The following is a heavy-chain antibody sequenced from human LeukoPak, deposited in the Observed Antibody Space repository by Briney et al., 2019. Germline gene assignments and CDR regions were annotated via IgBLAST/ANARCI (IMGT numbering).Heavy chain of an antibody. D-gene: IGHD5-12*01. J-gene: IGHJ3*02. CDR3: ARDPSVATNLDAFDI. CDR2: ISSSGSTI. Sequence: PGGSLRLSCAASGFTFSDYYMSWIRQAPGKGLEWVSYISSSGSTIYYADSVKGRFTISRDNAKNSLYLQMNSLRAEDTAVYYCARDPSVATNLDAFDIWSQGTMVTVSS. CDR1: GFTFSDYY. V-gene: IGHV3-11*01.